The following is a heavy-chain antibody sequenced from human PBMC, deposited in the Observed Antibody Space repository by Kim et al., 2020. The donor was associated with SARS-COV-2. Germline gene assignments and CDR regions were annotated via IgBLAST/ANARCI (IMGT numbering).Heavy chain of an antibody. J-gene: IGHJ4*02. CDR2: ISSSSSYI. D-gene: IGHD2-15*01. V-gene: IGHV3-21*04. Sequence: GGSLRLSCAASGFTFSSYSMNWVRQAPGKGLEWVSSISSSSSYIYYADSVKGRFTISRDNAKNSLYLQMNSLRAEDTAVYYCARDLQRVVAATGLDYWGQGTLVTVSS. CDR3: ARDLQRVVAATGLDY. CDR1: GFTFSSYS.